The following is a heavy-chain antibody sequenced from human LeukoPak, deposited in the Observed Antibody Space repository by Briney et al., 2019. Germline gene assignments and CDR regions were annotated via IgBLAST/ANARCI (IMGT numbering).Heavy chain of an antibody. CDR1: GGSISSGGYS. J-gene: IGHJ4*02. Sequence: SETLSLTCAVSGGSISSGGYSWSWIRQPPGKGLEWIGYIYYSGSTYYNPSLKSRVTISVDTSKNQFSLKLSSVTAADTAVYYCARLPYYDILTGYYYMRYYFDYWGQGTLVTVSS. CDR3: ARLPYYDILTGYYYMRYYFDY. CDR2: IYYSGST. D-gene: IGHD3-9*01. V-gene: IGHV4-30-4*07.